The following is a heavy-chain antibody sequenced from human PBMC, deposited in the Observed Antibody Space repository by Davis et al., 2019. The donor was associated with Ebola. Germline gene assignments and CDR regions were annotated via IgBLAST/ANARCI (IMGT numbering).Heavy chain of an antibody. J-gene: IGHJ4*02. V-gene: IGHV6-1*01. CDR1: GDSVSTNTAG. CDR2: TYYKSKWNN. CDR3: ARGWLRSGFDS. Sequence: HSQTLSLTRGISGDSVSTNTAGWNWSRQSPSRGLEWLGRTYYKSKWNNDSAVSVKSRITVDLDTSKRQLSPQLNSVTPEDTGVYYCARGWLRSGFDSWGQGTLVTVSS. D-gene: IGHD5-12*01.